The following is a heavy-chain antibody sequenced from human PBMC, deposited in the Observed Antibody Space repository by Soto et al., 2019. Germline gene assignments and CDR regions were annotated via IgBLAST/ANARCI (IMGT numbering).Heavy chain of an antibody. V-gene: IGHV3-21*01. CDR2: ISSSSSYI. J-gene: IGHJ4*02. D-gene: IGHD6-13*01. CDR1: GFTFSSYS. CDR3: AREAIAAAGPFDY. Sequence: GGSLRLCCAASGFTFSSYSMNWVRQAPGKGLEWVSSISSSSSYIYYADSVKGRFTISRDNAKNSLYLQMNSLRAEDTAVYYCAREAIAAAGPFDYWGQGTLVTVSS.